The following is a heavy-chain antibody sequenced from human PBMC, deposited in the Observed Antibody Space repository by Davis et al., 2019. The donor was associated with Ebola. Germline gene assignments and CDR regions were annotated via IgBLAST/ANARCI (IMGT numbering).Heavy chain of an antibody. J-gene: IGHJ6*04. CDR2: INTDTGNP. D-gene: IGHD5-12*01. CDR1: GYSFTMYA. CDR3: ARGWLRVGMDV. Sequence: ASVKVSCKASGYSFTMYAMHWVRQAPGQGPEWMGWINTDTGNPTYAQGFTGRFVFSLDTSVRLAYLQISSLRADDTAVYYCARGWLRVGMDVWGKGTTVTVSS. V-gene: IGHV7-4-1*04.